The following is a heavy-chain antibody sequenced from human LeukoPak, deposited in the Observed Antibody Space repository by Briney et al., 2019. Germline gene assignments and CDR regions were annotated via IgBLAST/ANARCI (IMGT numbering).Heavy chain of an antibody. J-gene: IGHJ4*02. CDR1: GFTFSSYE. CDR2: ISSSGSTI. Sequence: GGSLRLSCAASGFTFSSYEMNWVRQAPGKGLEWVSYISSSGSTIYYADSVKGRFTISRDNAKNSLYLQMNSLRAEDTAVYYCARDTERAAAANWGQGTLVTVSS. CDR3: ARDTERAAAAN. V-gene: IGHV3-48*03. D-gene: IGHD6-13*01.